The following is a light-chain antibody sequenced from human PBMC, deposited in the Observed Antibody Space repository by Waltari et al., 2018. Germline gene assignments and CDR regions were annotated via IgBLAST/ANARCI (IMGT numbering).Light chain of an antibody. J-gene: IGKJ1*01. V-gene: IGKV3-15*01. Sequence: EIVMTQSPATLSVSPGERATLSCRARQSVRSNLSWYQQKPGQAPRPLIYGAATRANGIPARFSGSGSGTEFTLTISSRQSEDFAVYYCQQYNNLPPWTFGQGTKVEIK. CDR1: QSVRSN. CDR2: GAA. CDR3: QQYNNLPPWT.